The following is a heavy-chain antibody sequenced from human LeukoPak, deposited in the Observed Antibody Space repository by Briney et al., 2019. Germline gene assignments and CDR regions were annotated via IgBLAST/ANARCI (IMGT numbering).Heavy chain of an antibody. D-gene: IGHD2-2*01. J-gene: IGHJ4*02. V-gene: IGHV4-59*01. CDR3: ARGWASSWYYFDF. CDR1: GGSMRNYY. Sequence: SETLSLTCAVSGGSMRNYYWSWIRQPPGKGLEWIGYTYDSGSSSYIPSLRSRVPISIDTSKNQFSLNLSSVTAADTAVYYCARGWASSWYYFDFWGQGTLVTVSS. CDR2: TYDSGSS.